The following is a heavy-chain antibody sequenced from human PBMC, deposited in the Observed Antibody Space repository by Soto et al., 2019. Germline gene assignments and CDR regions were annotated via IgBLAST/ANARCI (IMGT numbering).Heavy chain of an antibody. J-gene: IGHJ6*02. Sequence: AASVKVSCKASGYTFTSYGMSWVRQAPGQGLEWMGWISAYNGNTNYAQKLQGRVTMTTDTSTSTAYMELRSLRSDDTAVYYCARLDFWEEPYYYYGMDVWGQGTTVTVSS. CDR2: ISAYNGNT. CDR1: GYTFTSYG. CDR3: ARLDFWEEPYYYYGMDV. V-gene: IGHV1-18*04. D-gene: IGHD3-16*01.